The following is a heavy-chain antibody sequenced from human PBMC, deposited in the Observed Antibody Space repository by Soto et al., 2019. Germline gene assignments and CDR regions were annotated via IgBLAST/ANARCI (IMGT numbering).Heavy chain of an antibody. CDR1: GYTFTSYG. CDR2: ITPNSGAT. V-gene: IGHV1-18*01. D-gene: IGHD6-25*01. J-gene: IGHJ4*02. Sequence: QVQLVQSEGELRQPGASVTVSCRASGYTFTSYGIIWVRQAPGQGLERMGYITPNSGATTYAQNLQGSFTLTTDTSMSTAYMELRSLSSDDTAIYYCVREMWTRSGPQNFFDYWGLGALVTVSS. CDR3: VREMWTRSGPQNFFDY.